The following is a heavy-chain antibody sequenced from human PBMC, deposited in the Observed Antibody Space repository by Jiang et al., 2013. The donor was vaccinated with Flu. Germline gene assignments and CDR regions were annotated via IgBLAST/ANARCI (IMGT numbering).Heavy chain of an antibody. CDR2: ISYDGGDK. V-gene: IGHV3-30*03. CDR3: ARDAGYSTLDY. D-gene: IGHD3-9*01. J-gene: IGHJ3*01. CDR1: GFALRSYG. Sequence: CAASGFALRSYGMHWVRQAPGKGLEWVAFISYDGGDKYYADSVKGRFTTSRDNTKKMLYLQIDSLRAEDTAVYYCARDAGYSTLDYWGQGTMVTVSS.